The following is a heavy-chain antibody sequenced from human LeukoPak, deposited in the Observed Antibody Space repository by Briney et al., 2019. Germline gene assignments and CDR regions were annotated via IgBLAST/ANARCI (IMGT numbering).Heavy chain of an antibody. Sequence: GASVEVSFKASGYTFTSYYINLVRQAPGQGLGWKGVTNPNNDNKGYAQKVQDRVTMTSNTTITTAYMELSSLRSEDTDVYYCARAGIGYCSGGSCYGENWFDPWGQGTLVTVSS. J-gene: IGHJ5*02. CDR3: ARAGIGYCSGGSCYGENWFDP. V-gene: IGHV1-8*01. CDR2: TNPNNDNK. D-gene: IGHD2-15*01. CDR1: GYTFTSYY.